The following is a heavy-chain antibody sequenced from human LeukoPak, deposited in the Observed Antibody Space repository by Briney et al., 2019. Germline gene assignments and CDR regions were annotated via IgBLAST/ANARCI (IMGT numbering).Heavy chain of an antibody. D-gene: IGHD5-12*01. CDR3: ARLNSGYGLDY. CDR1: GYSFTNDW. J-gene: IGHJ4*02. V-gene: IGHV5-51*01. Sequence: GESLKISCRGSGYSFTNDWIGWVRQMPGKGLEWMGIVYPGDSDTRYSPSFQGQVTISADKSISTAYLQWSSLKASDTAMYYCARLNSGYGLDYWGQGTLVTVSS. CDR2: VYPGDSDT.